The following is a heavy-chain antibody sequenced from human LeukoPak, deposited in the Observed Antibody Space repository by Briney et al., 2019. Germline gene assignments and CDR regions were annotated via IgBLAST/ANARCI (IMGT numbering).Heavy chain of an antibody. CDR2: IKSDGST. CDR3: ARYGVPNFDY. V-gene: IGHV3-74*01. Sequence: GGSLRLSCAASGFTFSSYWMHWVRQAPGKGLVWVSRIKSDGSTSYADSVKGRFTISRDNAKNTLSLQMNSLRPEDTAVYYCARYGVPNFDYWGQGTLVTVSA. D-gene: IGHD3-3*01. CDR1: GFTFSSYW. J-gene: IGHJ4*02.